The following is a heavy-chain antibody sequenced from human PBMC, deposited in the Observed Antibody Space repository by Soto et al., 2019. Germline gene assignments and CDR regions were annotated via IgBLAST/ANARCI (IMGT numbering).Heavy chain of an antibody. D-gene: IGHD1-7*01. CDR1: GFKFSDYA. CDR3: GRESGETWDYEAY. V-gene: IGHV3-23*01. CDR2: ISGSGGVT. J-gene: IGHJ4*02. Sequence: GGSLRLSCTASGFKFSDYAITWVRQAPGEGLEWVSVISGSGGVTYFADSVKGRFTVSRDNSKNTVFLQLHSVTAADSAVYFCGRESGETWDYEAYWGQGTPVTVSS.